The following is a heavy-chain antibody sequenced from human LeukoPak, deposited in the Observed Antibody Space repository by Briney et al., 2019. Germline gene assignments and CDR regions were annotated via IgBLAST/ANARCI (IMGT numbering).Heavy chain of an antibody. CDR1: GGSISPYY. CDR2: IYYSGST. V-gene: IGHV4-59*01. D-gene: IGHD3-3*01. J-gene: IGHJ4*02. CDR3: AREGSRDFWSGPVYYFDY. Sequence: SETLSLTCTVSGGSISPYYWSWIRQPPGKGLEWIGYIYYSGSTNYNPSLKSRVTISVDTSKNQFSLKLSSVTAADTAVYYCAREGSRDFWSGPVYYFDYWGQGTLVTVSS.